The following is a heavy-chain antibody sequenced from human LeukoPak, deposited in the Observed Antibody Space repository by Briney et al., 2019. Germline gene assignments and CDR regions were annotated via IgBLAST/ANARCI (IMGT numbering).Heavy chain of an antibody. V-gene: IGHV3-7*01. J-gene: IGHJ4*02. CDR3: AAESSSSWEGH. CDR2: IKEDGNEK. CDR1: GFTFSSYW. Sequence: GGSLRLSCAATGFTFSSYWMSWVRQAPGKGLEWVANIKEDGNEKYYVDSVKGRFTISRDNAKNSLYLQMNSLRAEDTAVYYCAAESSSSWEGHWGQGTLVTVSS. D-gene: IGHD6-6*01.